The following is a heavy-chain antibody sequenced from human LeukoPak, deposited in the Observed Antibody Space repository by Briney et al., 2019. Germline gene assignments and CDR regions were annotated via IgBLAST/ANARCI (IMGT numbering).Heavy chain of an antibody. CDR1: GGTFSSYA. V-gene: IGHV1-69*13. D-gene: IGHD4-17*01. Sequence: SVKVSCKASGGTFSSYAISWVRQAPGQGLEWMGGIIPIFGTANYAQKFQGRVTITADESTSTAYMELSSLRSEDTAVYYCAHLPNGHADYGDYRLAYYFDYWGQGTLVTVSS. CDR3: AHLPNGHADYGDYRLAYYFDY. J-gene: IGHJ4*02. CDR2: IIPIFGTA.